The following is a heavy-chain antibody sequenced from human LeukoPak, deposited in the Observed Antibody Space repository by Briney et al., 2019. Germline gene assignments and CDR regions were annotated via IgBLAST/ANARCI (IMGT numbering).Heavy chain of an antibody. V-gene: IGHV3-7*01. CDR3: ARDAMSRTADY. J-gene: IGHJ4*02. Sequence: GGSLRLSCAASGFTFSSCWMSWVRQAPGKGLEWVGNIKQDGSETYFVDSVKGRFTISRDNAKNSLYLQMNNLRAEDTAVYYCARDAMSRTADYWGQGTLVTVSS. CDR1: GFTFSSCW. CDR2: IKQDGSET. D-gene: IGHD2-2*01.